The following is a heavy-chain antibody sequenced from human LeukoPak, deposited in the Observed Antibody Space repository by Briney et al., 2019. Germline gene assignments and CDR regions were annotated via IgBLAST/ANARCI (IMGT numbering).Heavy chain of an antibody. CDR3: ARYYDVLTGYYTFDY. CDR2: ITHSGST. V-gene: IGHV4-34*01. Sequence: SETLSLTCAVYGGSFSGYYWSWIRQPPGKGLDWIGEITHSGSTNSNPTLKSRVTISQDISKNRFSLKLSSVTAADTAAYYCARYYDVLTGYYTFDYWGQGTLVTVSS. D-gene: IGHD3-9*01. J-gene: IGHJ4*02. CDR1: GGSFSGYY.